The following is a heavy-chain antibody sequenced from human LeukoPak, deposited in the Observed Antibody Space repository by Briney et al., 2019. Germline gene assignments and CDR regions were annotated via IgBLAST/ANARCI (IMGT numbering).Heavy chain of an antibody. D-gene: IGHD2-21*02. J-gene: IGHJ3*02. CDR2: INPSGGRT. V-gene: IGHV1-46*01. Sequence: ASVKVSCKASGYIFTSYYLYWVRQAPGQGLEWMGMINPSGGRTSYAQKFQGRVTVTMDTSTSTLYMELSSLRSEDTALYYCARDRGLVTAIYYAFDIWGQGTMVTVSS. CDR1: GYIFTSYY. CDR3: ARDRGLVTAIYYAFDI.